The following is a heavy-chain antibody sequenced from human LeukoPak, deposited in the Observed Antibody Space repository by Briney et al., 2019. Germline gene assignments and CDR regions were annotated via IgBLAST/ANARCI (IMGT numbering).Heavy chain of an antibody. Sequence: AGSLTLSCAASGVTFSSYGMSWVRQAPGKGLEWVSSISGGGGTTYYADSVRGRFTISRDNSKNTLYLQMNSFRAEDTAVYYCAKDLTATYAFDIWGQGTMVTVSS. D-gene: IGHD5-24*01. CDR1: GVTFSSYG. CDR2: ISGGGGTT. CDR3: AKDLTATYAFDI. J-gene: IGHJ3*02. V-gene: IGHV3-23*01.